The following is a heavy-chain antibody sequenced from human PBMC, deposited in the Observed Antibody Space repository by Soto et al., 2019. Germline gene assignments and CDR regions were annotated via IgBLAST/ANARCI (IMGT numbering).Heavy chain of an antibody. CDR2: IYYSGST. J-gene: IGHJ5*02. CDR1: GGSISSGGYY. D-gene: IGHD3-16*02. Sequence: QVQLQESGPGLVKPSQTLSLTCTVSGGSISSGGYYWSWIRQHPGKGLEWIGYIYYSGSTYYNPSLKGRVTISVDTSKNQFSLKLSSVTAADTAVYYCAILRTSYDYIWGSYRPAWFDPWGQGTLVTVSS. CDR3: AILRTSYDYIWGSYRPAWFDP. V-gene: IGHV4-31*03.